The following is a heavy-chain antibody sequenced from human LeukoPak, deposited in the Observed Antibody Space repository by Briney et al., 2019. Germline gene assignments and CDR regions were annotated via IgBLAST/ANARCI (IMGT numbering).Heavy chain of an antibody. V-gene: IGHV1-46*01. D-gene: IGHD1-26*01. CDR3: ARSSAYYNEADI. CDR1: GYSFTSYY. CDR2: INPTGRTP. J-gene: IGHJ3*02. Sequence: SVNVSCKTSGYSFTSYYIHWVRQAPGQGLEWMGIINPTGRTPTYTKKFKGSINMASDTSTSIVYMDPSSLRSEDTAMYYCARSSAYYNEADIWGQGTMVTVSS.